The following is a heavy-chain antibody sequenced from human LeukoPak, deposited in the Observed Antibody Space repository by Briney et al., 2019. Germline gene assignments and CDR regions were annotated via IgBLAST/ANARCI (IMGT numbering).Heavy chain of an antibody. CDR1: GFTFSSYS. CDR3: TRDPAHLDDSSGYYYGVPFDY. V-gene: IGHV3-49*04. D-gene: IGHD3-22*01. J-gene: IGHJ4*02. Sequence: GGSLRLSCAASGFTFSSYSMNWVRQAPGKGLEWVGFIRSKAYGGTTEYAASVKGRFTISRDDSKSIAYLQMNSLKTEDTAVYYCTRDPAHLDDSSGYYYGVPFDYWGQGTLVTASS. CDR2: IRSKAYGGTT.